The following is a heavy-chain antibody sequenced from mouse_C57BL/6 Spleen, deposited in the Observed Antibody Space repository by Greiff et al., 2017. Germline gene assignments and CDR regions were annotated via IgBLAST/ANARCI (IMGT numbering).Heavy chain of an antibody. CDR3: ARGITTVVATGGFDY. CDR2: IDPSESYT. J-gene: IGHJ2*01. Sequence: QVQLQQSGAELVMPGASVKLSCKASGYTFTSYWMHWVKQRPGQGLEWIGEIDPSESYTNYNQKFKGKSTLTVDKSSSTAYMQLSSLTSEDSAVYYCARGITTVVATGGFDYWGQGTTLTVSS. CDR1: GYTFTSYW. V-gene: IGHV1-69*01. D-gene: IGHD1-1*01.